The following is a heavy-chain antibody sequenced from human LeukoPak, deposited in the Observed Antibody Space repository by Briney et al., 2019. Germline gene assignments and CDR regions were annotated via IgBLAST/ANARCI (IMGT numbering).Heavy chain of an antibody. CDR3: AKDRVTTVTTFFCQFDY. CDR2: INSDGSST. D-gene: IGHD4-17*01. CDR1: GFTFSSYW. V-gene: IGHV3-74*01. J-gene: IGHJ4*02. Sequence: QPGGSLRLSCAASGFTFSSYWMHWVRQAPGKGLVWVSRINSDGSSTTYADSVKGRFTISRDNAKNTLYLQMSSLRADDTAVYYCAKDRVTTVTTFFCQFDYWGQGTLVTVSS.